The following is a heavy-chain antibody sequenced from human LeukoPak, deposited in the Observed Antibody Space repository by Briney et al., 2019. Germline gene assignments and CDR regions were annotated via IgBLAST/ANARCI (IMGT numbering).Heavy chain of an antibody. V-gene: IGHV3-7*01. CDR2: VEKDGSEK. D-gene: IGHD4-23*01. J-gene: IGHJ4*02. CDR1: GFTFSGYW. CDR3: VRDLGWFRFDH. Sequence: GGSLRLPCAASGFTFSGYWMSWVRQAPGKGLEWVGNVEKDGSEKGYVGSVKGRFTISRDNAKNSLYLQMNSLRAEDTGVYCCVRDLGWFRFDHWGQGALVTVSS.